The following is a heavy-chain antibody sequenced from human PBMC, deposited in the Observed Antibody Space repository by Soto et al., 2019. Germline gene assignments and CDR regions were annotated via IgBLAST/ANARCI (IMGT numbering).Heavy chain of an antibody. Sequence: EVQLVESGGGLVQPGGSLRLSCAASGFTFSSYSMNWVRQAPGKGLEWVSYISSSSSTIYYADSVKGRFTISRDNAKNSLYLQMNSLRAEDTAVYYCAGTGLWGAFDIWGQGTMVTVSS. V-gene: IGHV3-48*01. J-gene: IGHJ3*02. CDR2: ISSSSSTI. CDR3: AGTGLWGAFDI. D-gene: IGHD3-10*01. CDR1: GFTFSSYS.